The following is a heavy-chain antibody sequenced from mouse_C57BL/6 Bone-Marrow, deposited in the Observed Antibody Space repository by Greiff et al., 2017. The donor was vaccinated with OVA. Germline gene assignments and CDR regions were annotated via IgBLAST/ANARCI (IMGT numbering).Heavy chain of an antibody. CDR3: ARRAAQATPYAMDY. CDR2: INPNNGGT. J-gene: IGHJ4*01. CDR1: GYTFTDYN. D-gene: IGHD3-2*02. V-gene: IGHV1-18*01. Sequence: EVQRVESGPELVKPGASVKIPCKASGYTFTDYNMDWVKQSHGKSLEWIGDINPNNGGTIYNQKFKGKATLTVDKSSSTAYMELRSLTSEDTAVYYCARRAAQATPYAMDYWGQGTSVTVSS.